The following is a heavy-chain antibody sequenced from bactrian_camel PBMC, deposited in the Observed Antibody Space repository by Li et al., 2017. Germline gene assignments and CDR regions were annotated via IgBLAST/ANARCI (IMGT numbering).Heavy chain of an antibody. Sequence: QLVESGGGSVQAGGSLSLSCLASGITDNATCMGWFRQTPGKQREKVAVIYPGTGNRFIADSVKDRFTISVSVDNATDTMYLQMNSLKPEDTAMYYCAAGLRGGSWLVGMTFENWGQGTQVTVS. V-gene: IGHV3S54*01. CDR3: AAGLRGGSWLVGMTFEN. CDR1: GITDNATC. J-gene: IGHJ4*01. CDR2: IYPGTGNR. D-gene: IGHD2*01.